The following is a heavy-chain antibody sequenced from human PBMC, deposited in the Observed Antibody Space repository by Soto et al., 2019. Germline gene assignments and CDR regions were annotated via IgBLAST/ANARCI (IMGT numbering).Heavy chain of an antibody. D-gene: IGHD3-9*01. Sequence: PSETLSLTCTVSGGSISSGGYYWSWIRQHPGKGLEWIGYIYYSGSTYYNPSLKSRVTISVDTSKNQFSLKLSSVTAADTAVYYCARGREYYDILTGYPYYFDYWGQGTLVTVS. CDR2: IYYSGST. V-gene: IGHV4-31*03. CDR3: ARGREYYDILTGYPYYFDY. J-gene: IGHJ4*02. CDR1: GGSISSGGYY.